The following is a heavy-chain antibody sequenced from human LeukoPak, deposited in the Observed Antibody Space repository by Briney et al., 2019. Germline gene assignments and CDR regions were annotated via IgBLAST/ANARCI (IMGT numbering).Heavy chain of an antibody. CDR2: ISGSGGST. Sequence: GGSLRLPCAASGFTFSSYAMSWVRQAPGKGLEWVSIISGSGGSTYYADSVKGRFTISRDDSKNTLYLQMNSLRAEDTAVYYCAKRGGYCTGGSCYSYYFDYWGQGTLVTVSS. V-gene: IGHV3-23*01. CDR1: GFTFSSYA. CDR3: AKRGGYCTGGSCYSYYFDY. D-gene: IGHD2-15*01. J-gene: IGHJ4*02.